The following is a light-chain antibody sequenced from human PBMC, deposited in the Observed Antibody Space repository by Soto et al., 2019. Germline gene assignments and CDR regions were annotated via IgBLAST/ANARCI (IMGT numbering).Light chain of an antibody. CDR3: QQYKIWPPFT. V-gene: IGKV3-15*01. J-gene: IGKJ3*01. CDR2: GAS. CDR1: QSLSDN. Sequence: EIVMTQSPATLSASPGERATLSCRASQSLSDNIAWYQQKPGQAPRLLIYGASTRATGIPARFSGSGSGTEFTLTINSLQSEDSAVYYCQQYKIWPPFTFGPGTKVDI.